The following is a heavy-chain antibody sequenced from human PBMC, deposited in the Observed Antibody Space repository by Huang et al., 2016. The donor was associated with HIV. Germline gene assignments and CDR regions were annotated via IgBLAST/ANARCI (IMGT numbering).Heavy chain of an antibody. CDR3: ARDSQQWLVEDY. Sequence: EVQLVESGGGLVQPGGSLRLSCAVSGFTFSSYWMHWVRQAPGKGLVGVSRMNSDGSSTSYADSGKGRFTISRDNAKTTLYLQMNSLRAEDTAVYYCARDSQQWLVEDYWGQGTLVTVSS. D-gene: IGHD6-19*01. CDR2: MNSDGSST. CDR1: GFTFSSYW. J-gene: IGHJ4*02. V-gene: IGHV3-74*01.